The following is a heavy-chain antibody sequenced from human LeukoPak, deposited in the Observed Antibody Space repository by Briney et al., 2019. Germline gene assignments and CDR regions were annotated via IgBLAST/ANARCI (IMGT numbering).Heavy chain of an antibody. J-gene: IGHJ4*02. CDR3: ARGSPGY. V-gene: IGHV3-48*04. Sequence: PGGSLRLSCAASGFTFSSYGIHWVRQARGKGLEWVSYITSSGNTIYYANSVKGRFTISRDNAKNSLYLQMNRLRAEDTAVYYCARGSPGYWGQGTLVTVSS. CDR2: ITSSGNTI. CDR1: GFTFSSYG.